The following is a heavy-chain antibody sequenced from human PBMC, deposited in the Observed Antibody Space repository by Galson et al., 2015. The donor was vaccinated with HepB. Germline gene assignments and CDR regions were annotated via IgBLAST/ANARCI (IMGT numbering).Heavy chain of an antibody. CDR2: IYPGDSDT. Sequence: QSGAEVKKPGESLKISCKGSGSSFTSYWIGWVRQMPGKGLEWMGIIYPGDSDTRYSPSFQGQVTISADKSISTAYLQWSSLKASDPAMYYCARPRPNYDILTGPLDYWGQGSLVTVSS. V-gene: IGHV5-51*01. J-gene: IGHJ4*02. D-gene: IGHD3-9*01. CDR1: GSSFTSYW. CDR3: ARPRPNYDILTGPLDY.